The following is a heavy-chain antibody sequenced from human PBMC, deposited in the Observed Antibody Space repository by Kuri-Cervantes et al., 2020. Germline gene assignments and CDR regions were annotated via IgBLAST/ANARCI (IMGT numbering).Heavy chain of an antibody. D-gene: IGHD6-6*01. CDR1: GGSFSGYH. CDR3: ARSRTAARRSWFDP. CDR2: INHRGST. J-gene: IGHJ5*02. V-gene: IGHV4-34*01. Sequence: SETLSLTCAVYGGSFSGYHWSWIRQPPGKGLEWIGEINHRGSTTYNASLKSRVTISLDTSKNQFSLKLSSVTAADTAVYYCARSRTAARRSWFDPWGQGTLVTVSS.